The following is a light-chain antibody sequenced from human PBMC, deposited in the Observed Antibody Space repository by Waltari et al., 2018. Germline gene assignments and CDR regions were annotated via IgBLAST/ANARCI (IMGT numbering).Light chain of an antibody. CDR2: NNK. CDR3: AAWDDSLSGRV. V-gene: IGLV1-47*01. CDR1: SSNIGKRL. J-gene: IGLJ3*02. Sequence: QPVLTQPPSASGTPGQTVTISCSGSSSNIGKRLVKWYQQFPGTAPKILIFNNKNRPSGVPDRFSGSKSGTSASLAISGLRSEDEADYYCAAWDDSLSGRVFGGGTKLTV.